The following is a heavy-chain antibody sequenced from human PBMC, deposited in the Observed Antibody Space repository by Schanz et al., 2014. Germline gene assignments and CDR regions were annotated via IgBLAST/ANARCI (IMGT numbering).Heavy chain of an antibody. V-gene: IGHV4-59*01. D-gene: IGHD2-8*02. CDR3: ARDSLRGATGGYGMDV. Sequence: QVQLQESGPGLVKPSQTLSLTCTVSGGSIRSYFWSWIRQPPGKGLEWIGYIYYSGSSDYNPSLKSRVTISVDTSKSQFSLKLSSVTAADTAVYYCARDSLRGATGGYGMDVWGQGTTVTVSS. CDR1: GGSIRSYF. CDR2: IYYSGSS. J-gene: IGHJ6*02.